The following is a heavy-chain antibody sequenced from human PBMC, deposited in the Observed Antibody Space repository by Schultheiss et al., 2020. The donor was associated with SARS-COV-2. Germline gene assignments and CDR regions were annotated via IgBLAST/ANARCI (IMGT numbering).Heavy chain of an antibody. Sequence: GESLKISCEASGVTFRSYSMHWVRQAPGKGLEWVAVISYDGSNKYYADSVKGRFTISRDNSKNTLYLQMNSLRAEDTAVYYCARDGIAAAGTWFNYYYYGMDVWGQGTTVTVSS. J-gene: IGHJ6*02. CDR1: GVTFRSYS. CDR3: ARDGIAAAGTWFNYYYYGMDV. D-gene: IGHD6-13*01. V-gene: IGHV3-30*14. CDR2: ISYDGSNK.